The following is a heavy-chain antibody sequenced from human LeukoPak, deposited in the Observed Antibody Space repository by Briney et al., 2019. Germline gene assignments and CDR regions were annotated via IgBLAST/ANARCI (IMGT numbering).Heavy chain of an antibody. Sequence: ASVKVSCKASGGTFSSYAISWVRQAPGQGLEWMGGIIPIFGTANYAQKFQGRVTITADKSTSTAYMELSSLRSEDTAVYYCARGRWAAIVVVTATYFDYWGQGTLVTVSS. D-gene: IGHD2-21*02. CDR2: IIPIFGTA. CDR1: GGTFSSYA. CDR3: ARGRWAAIVVVTATYFDY. V-gene: IGHV1-69*06. J-gene: IGHJ4*02.